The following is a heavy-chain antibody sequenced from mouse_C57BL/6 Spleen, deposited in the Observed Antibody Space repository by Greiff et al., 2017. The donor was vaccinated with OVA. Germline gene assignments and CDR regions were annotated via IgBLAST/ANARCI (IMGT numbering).Heavy chain of an antibody. CDR3: ARNAPNYYFDY. CDR1: GFSLTSYG. D-gene: IGHD4-1*01. Sequence: VQLQQSGPGLVQPSQSLSITCTVSGFSLTSYGVHWVRQSPGKGLEWLGVIWSGGSTDYNAAFISRLSISKDNSKSQVFFKMNSLQADDTAIYYCARNAPNYYFDYWGQGTTLTVSS. J-gene: IGHJ2*01. CDR2: IWSGGST. V-gene: IGHV2-2*01.